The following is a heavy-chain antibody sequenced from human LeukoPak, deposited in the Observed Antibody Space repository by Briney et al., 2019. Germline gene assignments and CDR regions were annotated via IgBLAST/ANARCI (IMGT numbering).Heavy chain of an antibody. D-gene: IGHD3-16*02. Sequence: TSETLSFTCTVSGGSIGTYYWSWLRQSPGKGLEWCGYSYVTGTRYNPSLQSRVTISVDRSRTQFFLKMSSVTAADTAVYYCARHIGGGIEDMDVWGKGTKVIVSS. J-gene: IGHJ6*03. CDR2: SYVTGT. V-gene: IGHV4-59*08. CDR3: ARHIGGGIEDMDV. CDR1: GGSIGTYY.